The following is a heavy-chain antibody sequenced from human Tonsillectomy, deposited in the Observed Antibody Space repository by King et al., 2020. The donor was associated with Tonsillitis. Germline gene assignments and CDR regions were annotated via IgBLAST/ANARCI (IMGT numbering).Heavy chain of an antibody. J-gene: IGHJ4*02. D-gene: IGHD3-10*01. CDR3: ARAGDYQDGRLYYYLSDFGG. V-gene: IGHV1-3*01. Sequence: QLVQSGAEVKKPGASLKVSCKTSGYRFTSSAVHWLRQAPGQSLEWMGRLKPGNGDAESSQKFQGRVTFTRDISANTAYLEVPSLGSEDTAVYYCARAGDYQDGRLYYYLSDFGGGGRGTLVTVSS. CDR2: LKPGNGDA. CDR1: GYRFTSSA.